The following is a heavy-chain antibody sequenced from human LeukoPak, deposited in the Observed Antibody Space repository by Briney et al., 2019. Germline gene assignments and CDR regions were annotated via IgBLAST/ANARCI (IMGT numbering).Heavy chain of an antibody. CDR2: INWNGGST. D-gene: IGHD3-10*01. CDR3: ARDPITMVRGVNDY. J-gene: IGHJ4*02. Sequence: GGSLRLSCAASGFTFDDYGMSWVRQAPGKGLEWVSGINWNGGSTGYADSVKGRFTISRDNAKNSLYLQMNSLRAEDTAVYYCARDPITMVRGVNDYWGQGTLVTVSS. CDR1: GFTFDDYG. V-gene: IGHV3-20*04.